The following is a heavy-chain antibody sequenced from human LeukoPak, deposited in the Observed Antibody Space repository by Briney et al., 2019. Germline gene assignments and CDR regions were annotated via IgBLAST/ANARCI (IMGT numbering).Heavy chain of an antibody. Sequence: GGSLRLSCAASGFSFRSFEMSWVRQAPGKGLEWVSGISGSGDNTLYAASVKGRFTISRDNSKNTLYLEMNSLRAEDTAIYYCAKMKGHPLQKYYMDVWGQGTTVTVSS. CDR2: ISGSGDNT. V-gene: IGHV3-23*01. J-gene: IGHJ6*01. CDR1: GFSFRSFE. CDR3: AKMKGHPLQKYYMDV. D-gene: IGHD2/OR15-2a*01.